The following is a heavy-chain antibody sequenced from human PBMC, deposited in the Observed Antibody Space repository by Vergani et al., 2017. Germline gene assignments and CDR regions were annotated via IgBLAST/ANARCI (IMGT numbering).Heavy chain of an antibody. CDR1: GYSFTSYW. Sequence: EVQLVQSGAEVKKPGESLKISCKGSGYSFTSYWIGWVRQMPGKGLEWMGIIYPGDSDTRYSPSFQGQVTISADKSISTAYLQWSSLKASDTAMYYCARQTQYYYDSSGRSPYWYFDLWGRGTLVTVSS. J-gene: IGHJ2*01. CDR2: IYPGDSDT. D-gene: IGHD3-22*01. CDR3: ARQTQYYYDSSGRSPYWYFDL. V-gene: IGHV5-51*01.